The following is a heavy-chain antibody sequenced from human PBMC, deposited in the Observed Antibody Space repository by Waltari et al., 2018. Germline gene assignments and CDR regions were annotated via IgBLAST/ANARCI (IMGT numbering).Heavy chain of an antibody. CDR1: GFTFSEYW. CDR3: ARDGDRNYDY. J-gene: IGHJ4*02. V-gene: IGHV3-7*01. CDR2: IKTDGREE. D-gene: IGHD1-7*01. Sequence: EVQLVESGGGLVKPGGSLRLSCSTSGFTFSEYWMTWVRQAPGKGLEWVGNIKTDGREEYYTDSVKGRFIISRDNAKNSLFLQMDSLRVEDTAVYYCARDGDRNYDYWGQGTLVTVSS.